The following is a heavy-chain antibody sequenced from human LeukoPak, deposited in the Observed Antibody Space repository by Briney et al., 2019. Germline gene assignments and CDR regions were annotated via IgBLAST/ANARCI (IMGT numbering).Heavy chain of an antibody. Sequence: SETLSPTCAVYGGSISSYYWSWIRQPPGKGLEWIGYIYYSGSTNYNPSLKSRVTISVDTSKNQFSLKLSSVAAADTAVYYCAGGYSYGSTYYYMDVWGKGTTVTISS. CDR3: AGGYSYGSTYYYMDV. V-gene: IGHV4-59*01. CDR2: IYYSGST. D-gene: IGHD5-18*01. J-gene: IGHJ6*03. CDR1: GGSISSYY.